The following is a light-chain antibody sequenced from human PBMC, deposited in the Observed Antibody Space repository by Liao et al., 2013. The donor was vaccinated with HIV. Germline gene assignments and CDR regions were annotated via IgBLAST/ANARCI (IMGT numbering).Light chain of an antibody. CDR1: NIGSKS. V-gene: IGLV3-21*01. J-gene: IGLJ1*01. CDR3: QLWDSSSDHPYV. CDR2: YDS. Sequence: SYELTQPPSVSVAPGKTARITCGGNNIGSKSVHWYQQKPGQAPVVIIYYDSDRPSGIPERFSGSNSGNTATLTISRVEAGDEADYYCQLWDSSSDHPYVFGTGTQVTVL.